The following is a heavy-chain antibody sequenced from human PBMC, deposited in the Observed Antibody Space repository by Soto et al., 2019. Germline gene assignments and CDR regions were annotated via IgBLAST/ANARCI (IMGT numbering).Heavy chain of an antibody. J-gene: IGHJ4*02. V-gene: IGHV1-69*13. CDR2: IIPIFGTA. Sequence: ASVKVSCKASGGTFSSYAISWVRQAPGQGLEWMGGIIPIFGTANYAQKFQGRVTITADESTSTAYMELSSLRSEDTAVYYCARDPLSPGHQTMYLASGSFDYWGQGTLVTVSS. CDR3: ARDPLSPGHQTMYLASGSFDY. CDR1: GGTFSSYA. D-gene: IGHD3-10*01.